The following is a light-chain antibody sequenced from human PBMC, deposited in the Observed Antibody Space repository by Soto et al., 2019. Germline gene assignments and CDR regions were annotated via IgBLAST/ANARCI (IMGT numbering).Light chain of an antibody. CDR3: QQLNSYPRT. J-gene: IGKJ3*01. CDR2: AAS. CDR1: QGISSD. Sequence: IQLTHSPSSLSASVGDRVTITCRASQGISSDLAWYQQKPGKAPKLLIYAASTLQSGVPSRFSGSGSGTGFTLTISSLQPEDFATYYCQQLNSYPRTFGPGTKVDIK. V-gene: IGKV1-9*01.